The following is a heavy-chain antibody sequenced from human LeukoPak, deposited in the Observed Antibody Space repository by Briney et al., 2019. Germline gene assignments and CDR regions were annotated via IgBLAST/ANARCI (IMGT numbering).Heavy chain of an antibody. D-gene: IGHD4-17*01. CDR3: AREGGPGGDYGSIDS. CDR2: MYTSGST. Sequence: TSETLSLTCSVPGGSISSYYWSWIRQPAGKQPEWIGRMYTSGSTYYNPSLKSRVTMSADTSKNQFSLKLTSVTAADTSVYYCAREGGPGGDYGSIDSWGQGTLVTVSS. CDR1: GGSISSYY. V-gene: IGHV4-4*07. J-gene: IGHJ4*02.